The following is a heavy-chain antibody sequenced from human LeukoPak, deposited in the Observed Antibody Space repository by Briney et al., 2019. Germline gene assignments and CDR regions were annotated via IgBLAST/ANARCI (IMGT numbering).Heavy chain of an antibody. D-gene: IGHD3-3*01. J-gene: IGHJ4*02. CDR1: GFTFSNAW. Sequence: GGSLRLSCAASGFTFSNAWMSWVRQAPGKGLEWVGRIKSKTDGGTTDYAAPVKGRFTIPRDDSKNTLYLQMNSLKTEDTAVYYCTTLQTRTYYDFWSGYYWGQGTLVTVSS. CDR3: TTLQTRTYYDFWSGYY. V-gene: IGHV3-15*01. CDR2: IKSKTDGGTT.